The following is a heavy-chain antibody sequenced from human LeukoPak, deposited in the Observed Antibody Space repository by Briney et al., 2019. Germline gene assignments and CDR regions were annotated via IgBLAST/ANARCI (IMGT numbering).Heavy chain of an antibody. V-gene: IGHV3-48*01. D-gene: IGHD4/OR15-4a*01. J-gene: IGHJ4*02. CDR1: GFTFKNHS. CDR3: ARRAGAYSHPYDY. CDR2: ISSSGGTI. Sequence: GGSLRLSCEASGFTFKNHSMNWVRQAPGRGLEWVSFISSSGGTIYYADSVKGRFTISRDNSKNTLYLQMNSLRAEDTAVYYCARRAGAYSHPYDYWGQGTLVTVSS.